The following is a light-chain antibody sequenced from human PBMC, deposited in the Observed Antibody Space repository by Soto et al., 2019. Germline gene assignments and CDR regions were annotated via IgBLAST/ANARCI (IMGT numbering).Light chain of an antibody. CDR1: QSISSW. CDR2: DAS. V-gene: IGKV1-5*01. CDR3: KQYNSYAPWT. J-gene: IGKJ1*01. Sequence: ILMTQSPSTLSVPKRSRVTLTCMASQSISSWLAWHQQKPGKDPKLLIYDASILESGGPSRFSGSGSGTEFTLTISSLQPDDFATYYCKQYNSYAPWTFGQGTKVDI.